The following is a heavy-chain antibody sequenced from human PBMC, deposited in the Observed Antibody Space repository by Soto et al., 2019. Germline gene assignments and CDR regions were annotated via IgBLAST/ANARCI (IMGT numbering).Heavy chain of an antibody. D-gene: IGHD6-19*01. CDR2: IIPILGIA. V-gene: IGHV1-69*04. CDR3: ARDHSSGWSPDYYYYGMDV. J-gene: IGHJ6*02. CDR1: GGTFSSYT. Sequence: GASVKVSCKASGGTFSSYTISWVRQAPGQGLEWMGRIIPILGIANYAQKFQGRVTITADKSTSTAYMELSSLRSEDTAVYYCARDHSSGWSPDYYYYGMDVWGQGTTVTVSS.